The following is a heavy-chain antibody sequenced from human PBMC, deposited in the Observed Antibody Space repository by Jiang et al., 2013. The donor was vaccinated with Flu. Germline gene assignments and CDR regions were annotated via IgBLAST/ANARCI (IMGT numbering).Heavy chain of an antibody. CDR3: ARVELGRESTIDY. D-gene: IGHD1-1*01. CDR2: IWYDGSNK. V-gene: IGHV3-33*01. Sequence: QLLESGGGVVQPGRSLRLSCAASGFTFSSYGMHWVRQAPGKGLEWVAVIWYDGSNKYYADSVKGRFTISRDNSKNTLYLQMNSLRAEDTAVYYCARVELGRESTIDYWGQGTLVTVSS. J-gene: IGHJ4*02. CDR1: GFTFSSYG.